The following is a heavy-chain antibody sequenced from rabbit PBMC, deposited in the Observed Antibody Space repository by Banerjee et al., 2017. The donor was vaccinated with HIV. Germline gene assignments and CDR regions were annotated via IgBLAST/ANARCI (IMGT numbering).Heavy chain of an antibody. CDR2: IDPVFGKT. CDR3: ASQEWDYFGL. CDR1: GFDFNSYY. Sequence: QLKESGGGLVQPGGSLKLSCKTSGFDFNSYYMNWLRQAPGKGLEWIGYIDPVFGKTYYANWVNGRFTISSHNAQNTLYLQLNSLTAADTATYFCASQEWDYFGLRGQGTLVSVS. V-gene: IGHV1S7*01. J-gene: IGHJ4*01. D-gene: IGHD1-1*01.